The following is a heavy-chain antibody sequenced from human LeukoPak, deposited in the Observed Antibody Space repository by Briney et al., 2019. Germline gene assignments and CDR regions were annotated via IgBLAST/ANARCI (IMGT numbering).Heavy chain of an antibody. J-gene: IGHJ3*02. CDR3: ARERRTTVTTDAFDI. V-gene: IGHV3-21*01. D-gene: IGHD4-17*01. CDR1: GFTFSSYS. Sequence: PGGSLRLSCAASGFTFSSYSMNWVRQAPGKGLEWVSSISSSSSYIYYADSVKGRFTISRDNAKNSLYLQMNSLRAEDTAVYYCARERRTTVTTDAFDIWAKGQWSPSLQ. CDR2: ISSSSSYI.